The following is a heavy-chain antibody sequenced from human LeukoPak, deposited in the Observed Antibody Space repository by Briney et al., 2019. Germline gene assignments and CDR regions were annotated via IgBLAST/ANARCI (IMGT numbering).Heavy chain of an antibody. CDR1: GDSVSSNSAI. J-gene: IGHJ4*02. D-gene: IGHD1-26*01. CDR3: ARASSGSYGYFEY. V-gene: IGHV6-1*01. Sequence: SQTLSLTCAISGDSVSSNSAIWTWIRQSPSRGLEWLGRTYYRSKWYDDYALSVRNRITINPDTSKNQFSLHLNSVTPEDTAVYYCARASSGSYGYFEYWGQGTLVTVSS. CDR2: TYYRSKWYD.